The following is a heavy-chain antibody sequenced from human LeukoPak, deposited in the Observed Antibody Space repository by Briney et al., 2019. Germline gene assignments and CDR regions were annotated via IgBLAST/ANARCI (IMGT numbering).Heavy chain of an antibody. CDR1: GFTFNNYA. V-gene: IGHV3-30-3*01. Sequence: GGSLRLPCAASGFTFNNYAIHWVRQAPGKGLEWVAVISYDGSIKYYADSVKGRFTISRDNSKNTLYLQMNSLRAEDTAVYYCAKDKSCSSTSCYASHYFDYWGQGTLVTVSS. CDR3: AKDKSCSSTSCYASHYFDY. CDR2: ISYDGSIK. D-gene: IGHD2-2*01. J-gene: IGHJ4*02.